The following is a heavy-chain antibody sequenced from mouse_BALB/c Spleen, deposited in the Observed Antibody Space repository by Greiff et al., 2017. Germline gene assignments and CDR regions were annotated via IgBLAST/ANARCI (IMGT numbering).Heavy chain of an antibody. CDR2: ISDGGSYT. V-gene: IGHV5-4*02. CDR3: ARDPGYYAMDY. CDR1: GFTFSDYY. Sequence: EVKLVESGGGLVKPGGSLKLSCAASGFTFSDYYMYWVRQTPEKRLEWVATISDGGSYTYYPDSVKGRFTISRDNAKNNLYLQMSSLKSEDSAMYYCARDPGYYAMDYWGQGTSVTVSS. J-gene: IGHJ4*01.